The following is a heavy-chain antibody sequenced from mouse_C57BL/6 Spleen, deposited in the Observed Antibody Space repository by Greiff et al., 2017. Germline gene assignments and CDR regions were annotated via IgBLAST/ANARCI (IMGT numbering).Heavy chain of an antibody. V-gene: IGHV1-69*01. CDR2: IDPSDSYT. D-gene: IGHD1-3*01. J-gene: IGHJ2*01. Sequence: QVHVKQPGAELVMPGASVKLSCKASGYTFTSYWMHWVKQRPGQGLEWIGEIDPSDSYTNYNQKFKGKSTLTVDKSSSTAYMQLSSLTSEDSAVYYCAREVAYFDYWGQGTTLTVSS. CDR1: GYTFTSYW. CDR3: AREVAYFDY.